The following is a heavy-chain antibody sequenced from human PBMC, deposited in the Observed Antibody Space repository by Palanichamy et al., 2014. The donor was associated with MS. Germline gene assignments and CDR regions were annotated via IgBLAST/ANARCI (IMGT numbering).Heavy chain of an antibody. D-gene: IGHD1-26*01. CDR2: VYYSGST. Sequence: QLRLQESGPVLVKPSETLSLTCNVSGYSIDTSSFYWGWIRQSPGKGPEWIGNVYYSGSTSYNPSLKSRVTTAIDTSKNQFSQRLTSVTAADTAVYYCARVGVSMNHWGQGILVTVSS. CDR3: ARVGVSMNH. V-gene: IGHV4-39*01. CDR1: GYSIDTSSFY. J-gene: IGHJ4*02.